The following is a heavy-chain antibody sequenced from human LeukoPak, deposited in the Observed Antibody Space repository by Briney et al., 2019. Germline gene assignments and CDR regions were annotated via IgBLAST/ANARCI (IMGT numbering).Heavy chain of an antibody. CDR2: ISSSSSYI. D-gene: IGHD3-22*01. Sequence: NPGGSLRLSCEASGFTFSSYTMNWVRQAPGKGLEWVSSISSSSSYINYADSVKGRFTISRDIAKNSLYLQMNSLRAEDTAVYYCARNYNYYDSSGAGYWGQGTLVTVSS. V-gene: IGHV3-21*01. J-gene: IGHJ4*02. CDR1: GFTFSSYT. CDR3: ARNYNYYDSSGAGY.